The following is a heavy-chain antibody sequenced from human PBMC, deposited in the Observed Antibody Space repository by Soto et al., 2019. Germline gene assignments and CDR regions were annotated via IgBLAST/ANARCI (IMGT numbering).Heavy chain of an antibody. J-gene: IGHJ4*02. CDR3: AREGSYYCLDY. CDR1: RFSFSIYA. V-gene: IGHV3-30*03. D-gene: IGHD1-26*01. Sequence: GGSLRLSCAASRFSFSIYAIHWVRQAPGKGLEWVALISYDGSDKFYADSVKGRFTLSRDNSKNTLYLQMNSLRADDTAVYHCAREGSYYCLDYWGQGTLVTVSS. CDR2: ISYDGSDK.